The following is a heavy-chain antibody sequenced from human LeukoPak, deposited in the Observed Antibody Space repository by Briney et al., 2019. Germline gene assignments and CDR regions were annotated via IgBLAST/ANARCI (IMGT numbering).Heavy chain of an antibody. CDR1: GGSINSYY. Sequence: ASETLSLTCTVSGGSINSYYWSWIRQPPGKGLECIGYIHYTGSTSYNPSLKSRVTISVDTSKKQFSLKLSSVTAADTAFYYCARYIVSYPHDTFDIWGQGTMVTVSS. D-gene: IGHD1-26*01. CDR3: ARYIVSYPHDTFDI. CDR2: IHYTGST. V-gene: IGHV4-59*01. J-gene: IGHJ3*02.